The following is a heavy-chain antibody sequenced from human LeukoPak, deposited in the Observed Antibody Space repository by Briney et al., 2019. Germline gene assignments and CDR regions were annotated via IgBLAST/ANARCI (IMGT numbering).Heavy chain of an antibody. V-gene: IGHV6-1*01. Sequence: SQTLSLTCAISGDSVSSNSAAWNWIRQSPSRGLEWLGRTYYRSKWYNDYAVSVKSRITINPDTSKNQFSLQLNSVTPEDTAVYYCVGQPLSPKQWLVRGTRLENWFDPWGQGTLVTVSS. CDR1: GDSVSSNSAA. CDR2: TYYRSKWYN. J-gene: IGHJ5*02. D-gene: IGHD6-19*01. CDR3: VGQPLSPKQWLVRGTRLENWFDP.